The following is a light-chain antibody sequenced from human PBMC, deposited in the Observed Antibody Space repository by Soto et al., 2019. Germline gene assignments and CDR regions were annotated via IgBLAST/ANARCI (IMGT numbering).Light chain of an antibody. V-gene: IGLV2-14*01. CDR2: EVS. CDR3: SSYTSTSTLV. CDR1: YSDVGGYNY. Sequence: QSVLTQPASVSGSPGQSITISCSGSYSDVGGYNYVSWYQQHPGKAPKLMIYEVSDRPSGVSDRFSGSKFGDTASLTISGLQAEDEADYYCSSYTSTSTLVFGGGTKLTVL. J-gene: IGLJ3*02.